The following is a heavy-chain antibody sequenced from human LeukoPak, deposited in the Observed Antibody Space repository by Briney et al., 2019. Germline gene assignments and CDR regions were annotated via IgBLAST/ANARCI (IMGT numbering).Heavy chain of an antibody. V-gene: IGHV4-39*07. CDR2: VYSSGST. J-gene: IGHJ4*02. CDR1: GDSISRSSYF. CDR3: TRDMEYPGAGFDY. Sequence: SETPSLTCTVSGDSISRSSYFWAWIRQPPGKGLEWIGSVYSSGSTYYNPSLRSQITISVDTSKNQFSLKLTSVAAADTAMYYCTRDMEYPGAGFDYWGQGIPVTVSS. D-gene: IGHD3-3*01.